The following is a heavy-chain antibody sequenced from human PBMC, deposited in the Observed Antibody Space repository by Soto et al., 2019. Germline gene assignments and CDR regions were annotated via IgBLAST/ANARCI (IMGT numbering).Heavy chain of an antibody. Sequence: QVHLVQSGAEVKKPGASVKVSCKASGYIFSTYTMHWVRQAPGQRLEWMGWINAANGNTKYSQNFQGRVTISRDTSASTAYLALSSLRSEDTAVYYCARVSFETSGYADSWGQGTLVTVSS. CDR1: GYIFSTYT. CDR2: INAANGNT. V-gene: IGHV1-3*01. D-gene: IGHD3-22*01. J-gene: IGHJ5*02. CDR3: ARVSFETSGYADS.